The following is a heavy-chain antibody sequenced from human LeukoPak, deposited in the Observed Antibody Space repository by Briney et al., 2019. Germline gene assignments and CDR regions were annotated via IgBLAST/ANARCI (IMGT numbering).Heavy chain of an antibody. J-gene: IGHJ4*02. V-gene: IGHV3-23*01. D-gene: IGHD6-6*01. CDR3: VKGSRRTGSYDY. CDR1: GFTFSSYA. CDR2: ISGSGGST. Sequence: PGGSLRLSCAASGFTFSSYAMSWVRQAPGKGLEWVSAISGSGGSTYYADSVKGRFTISRDNSKNTLYLQMNSLRAEDTAVYYCVKGSRRTGSYDYWGQGTLVTVSS.